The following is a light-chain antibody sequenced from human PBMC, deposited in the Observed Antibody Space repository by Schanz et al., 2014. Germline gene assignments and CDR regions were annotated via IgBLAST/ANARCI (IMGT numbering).Light chain of an antibody. J-gene: IGKJ1*01. CDR1: QTVGSN. Sequence: EIVMTQSPATLSVSPGQRVTLSCRASQTVGSNLAWYQQKPGQAPRLLIYGASTRATGIPGRFSGSGSGTDFTLTISRLEPEDFAVYFCQQYGNIPWTFGQGTKVEIK. CDR2: GAS. CDR3: QQYGNIPWT. V-gene: IGKV3D-15*01.